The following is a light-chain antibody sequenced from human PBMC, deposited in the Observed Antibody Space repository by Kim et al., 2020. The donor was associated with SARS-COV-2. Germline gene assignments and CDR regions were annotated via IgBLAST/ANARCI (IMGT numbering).Light chain of an antibody. Sequence: DIQMTQSPSSLSASVGDRVTITCRASQVINNYLAWYQQKPGKAPTVLIYGASTLHSGVPSRFSGSGSGTDFTLTISSLQPEDVGNYYCQKYDSAPWTFGHGTKVDIK. V-gene: IGKV1-27*01. CDR1: QVINNY. J-gene: IGKJ1*01. CDR2: GAS. CDR3: QKYDSAPWT.